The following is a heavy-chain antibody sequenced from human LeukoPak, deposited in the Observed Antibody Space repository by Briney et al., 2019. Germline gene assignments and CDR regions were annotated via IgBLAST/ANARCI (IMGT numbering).Heavy chain of an antibody. V-gene: IGHV3-30*02. CDR2: IRYDGSNK. D-gene: IGHD1-26*01. CDR1: GFTFSSYG. CDR3: ARGEVGATGDNFDY. Sequence: PGGSLRLSCAASGFTFSSYGMHWVRQAPGKGLEWVAFIRYDGSNKYYADSVKGRFTISRDNSKNTLYLQMNSLRAEDTAVYYCARGEVGATGDNFDYWGQGTLVTVSS. J-gene: IGHJ4*02.